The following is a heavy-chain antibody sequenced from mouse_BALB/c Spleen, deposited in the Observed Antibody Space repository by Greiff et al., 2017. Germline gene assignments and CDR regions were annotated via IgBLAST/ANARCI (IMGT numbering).Heavy chain of an antibody. CDR2: INPGSGGT. V-gene: IGHV1-54*01. J-gene: IGHJ4*01. CDR3: ARSPHYYGAMDY. CDR1: GYAFTNYL. Sequence: QVQLQQSGAELVRPGTSVKVSCKASGYAFTNYLIEWVKQRPGQGLEWIGVINPGSGGTNYNEKFKGKATLTADKSSSTAYMQLSSLTSDDSAVYFCARSPHYYGAMDYWGQGTSVTVAS. D-gene: IGHD1-2*01.